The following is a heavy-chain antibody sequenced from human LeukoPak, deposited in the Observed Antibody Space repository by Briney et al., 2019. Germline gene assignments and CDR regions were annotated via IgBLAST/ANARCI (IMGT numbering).Heavy chain of an antibody. CDR1: AVSVSRHF. V-gene: IGHV4-59*02. Sequence: PSETLSLTRNFSAVSVSRHFWSWIRQTPEKGLEWLGYVFSSGSTNYNPSLKSRLTISLDASKHQFSLTLKSVTAADTAVYYCAREYDYWGLGTLVTVSS. J-gene: IGHJ4*01. CDR3: AREYDY. CDR2: VFSSGST.